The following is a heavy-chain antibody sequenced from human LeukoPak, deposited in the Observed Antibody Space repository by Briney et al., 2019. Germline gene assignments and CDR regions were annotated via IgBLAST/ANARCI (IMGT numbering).Heavy chain of an antibody. D-gene: IGHD3-16*01. V-gene: IGHV3-7*01. Sequence: GGSLRLSCAASGFTFSSYWMSWVRQAPGKGLEWVANIKQDGSEKYYVDSVKGRFTISRDNAKNSLYLQMNGLRAEDTAVYYCARDRSWGRYGMDVWGQGTTVTVSS. CDR1: GFTFSSYW. J-gene: IGHJ6*02. CDR3: ARDRSWGRYGMDV. CDR2: IKQDGSEK.